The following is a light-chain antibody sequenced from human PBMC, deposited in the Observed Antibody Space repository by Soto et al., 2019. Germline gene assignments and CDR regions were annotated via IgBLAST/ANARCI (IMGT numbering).Light chain of an antibody. V-gene: IGKV1-5*03. CDR1: QSISSW. Sequence: DIQMTQSPSTLSASVGDRVTITCRASQSISSWLAWYQQKPGKAPKLLIYKASSLKSGVPSRFSGSGSGTEITLPNRQPQADDFGNYYRQHRDTFGQGTKLEIK. CDR3: QHRDT. J-gene: IGKJ2*01. CDR2: KAS.